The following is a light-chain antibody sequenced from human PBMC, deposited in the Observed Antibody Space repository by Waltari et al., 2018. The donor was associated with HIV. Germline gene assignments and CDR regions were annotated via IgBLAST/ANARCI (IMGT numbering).Light chain of an antibody. CDR3: QSYDSSLSVV. CDR1: TSNIGAGYD. V-gene: IGLV1-40*01. Sequence: QSVLTQPPSVSGAPGQRVTISCTGSTSNIGAGYDVPWYQQLPGTPPKLLLYGNSNRPSGVPDRFAGSKSGTSASLAITGLQAEDEADYYCQSYDSSLSVVFGGGTKLTVL. J-gene: IGLJ2*01. CDR2: GNS.